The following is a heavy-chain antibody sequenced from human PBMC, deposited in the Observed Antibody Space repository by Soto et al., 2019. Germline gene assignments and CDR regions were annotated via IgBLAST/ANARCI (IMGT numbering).Heavy chain of an antibody. CDR3: ALSSTSCYYLECGGDCCEKSMDV. Sequence: GGSLRLSCAASGFTFSSYGMHWVRQAPGKGLEWVAVIWYDGSNKYYADSVKGRFTISRDNSKNTLYLQMNSLRAEDTAVYYCALSSTSCYYLECGGDCCEKSMDVWGQGTTVTVSS. CDR2: IWYDGSNK. D-gene: IGHD2-2*01. CDR1: GFTFSSYG. J-gene: IGHJ6*02. V-gene: IGHV3-33*01.